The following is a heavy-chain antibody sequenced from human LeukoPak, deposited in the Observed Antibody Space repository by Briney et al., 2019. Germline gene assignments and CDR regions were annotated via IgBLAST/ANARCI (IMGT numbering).Heavy chain of an antibody. J-gene: IGHJ4*02. Sequence: TSETLSLTCTVSGGSISSSSYYWGWIRQPPGKRLEWSGSIYYSGSTYYNPSLKSRVTISVDTSKNQFSLKLSSVTAADTAVYYCARAGRFGEFTYFDYWGQGTLVTVSS. CDR3: ARAGRFGEFTYFDY. D-gene: IGHD3-10*01. CDR2: IYYSGST. CDR1: GGSISSSSYY. V-gene: IGHV4-39*01.